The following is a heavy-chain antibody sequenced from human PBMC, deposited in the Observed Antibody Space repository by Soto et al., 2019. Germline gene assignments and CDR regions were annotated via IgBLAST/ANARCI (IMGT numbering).Heavy chain of an antibody. V-gene: IGHV1-18*01. Sequence: QVQLVQSGAEVKKPGASVKVSCKASGYTFTSYGISWVRQAPGQGLEWMGWISAYNGNTNYAQKLQGRVTMTTDTSTSTAYMELRSLRSDDTAVYYCAREVAYYDFWSGYYTFDYWGQGTLVTVSS. CDR3: AREVAYYDFWSGYYTFDY. D-gene: IGHD3-3*01. J-gene: IGHJ4*02. CDR1: GYTFTSYG. CDR2: ISAYNGNT.